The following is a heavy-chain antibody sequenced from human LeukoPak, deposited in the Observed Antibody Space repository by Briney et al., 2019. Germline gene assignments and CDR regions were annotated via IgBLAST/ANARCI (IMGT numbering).Heavy chain of an antibody. D-gene: IGHD3-3*01. J-gene: IGHJ6*02. Sequence: SQTLSLTCAVSGGSISSGGYSWSWIRQPPGKGLEWIGYIYHSGSTNYNPSLKSRVTISVDTSKNQFSLKLSSVTAADTAVYYCARVRAYYDFWSGSGFGRYYYYGMDVWGQGTTVTVSS. V-gene: IGHV4-30-2*01. CDR2: IYHSGST. CDR1: GGSISSGGYS. CDR3: ARVRAYYDFWSGSGFGRYYYYGMDV.